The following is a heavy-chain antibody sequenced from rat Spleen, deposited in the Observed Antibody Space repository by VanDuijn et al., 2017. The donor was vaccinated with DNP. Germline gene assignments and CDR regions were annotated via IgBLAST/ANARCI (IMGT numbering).Heavy chain of an antibody. D-gene: IGHD1-12*02. CDR2: IQSDGNT. Sequence: QVQLEESGPGLMQPSETLSLTCTVSGFSLTNYHVDWVRQPPGKGLEWMGRIQSDGNTDYNSVLKSRLSISRDTSKSQVFLKMNSVQTEDTAMYFCARSQGYYYDGSYYPFAYWGQGTLVTVSS. V-gene: IGHV2-27*01. CDR3: ARSQGYYYDGSYYPFAY. CDR1: GFSLTNYH. J-gene: IGHJ3*01.